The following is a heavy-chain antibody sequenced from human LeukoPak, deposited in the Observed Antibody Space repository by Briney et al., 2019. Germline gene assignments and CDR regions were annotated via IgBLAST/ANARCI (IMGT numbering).Heavy chain of an antibody. Sequence: SETLSLTCTVSGDSISSNNYYWGWIRQPPGKGLEWIGSISYSGSTYYNPSLKSRVTISLDTSKNQFSLKLSSVTAADTAVYYCARHRAPTYYYYYMDVWGKGTTVTISS. CDR2: ISYSGST. D-gene: IGHD4-17*01. V-gene: IGHV4-39*01. J-gene: IGHJ6*03. CDR1: GDSISSNNYY. CDR3: ARHRAPTYYYYYMDV.